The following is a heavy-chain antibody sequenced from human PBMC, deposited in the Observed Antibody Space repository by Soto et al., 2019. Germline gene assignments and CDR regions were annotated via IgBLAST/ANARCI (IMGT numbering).Heavy chain of an antibody. Sequence: QVQLVQSGAEVKKPGASVKVSCKASGYTFTSYGISWVRQAPGQGLEWMVWISAYNGNTNYAQKLQGRVTMTTDTSTSTAYMELRSLRSDDTAVYYCARDGDNWNDRPPPFHYYYYGMDVWGQGTTVTVSS. J-gene: IGHJ6*02. D-gene: IGHD1-1*01. CDR2: ISAYNGNT. V-gene: IGHV1-18*01. CDR1: GYTFTSYG. CDR3: ARDGDNWNDRPPPFHYYYYGMDV.